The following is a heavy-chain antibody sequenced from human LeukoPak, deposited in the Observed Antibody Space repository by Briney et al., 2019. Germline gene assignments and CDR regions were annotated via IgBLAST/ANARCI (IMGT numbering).Heavy chain of an antibody. CDR2: IYYSGST. Sequence: SETLSLTGTVSGGSISCYYWRWIPPPPGKGLEWIGYIYYSGSTNYNPSLKSRVTISVDTSKNQFSLKLSSVTAADTGVYYCARDDYGGNSAAFDIWGQGKMVTVSS. J-gene: IGHJ3*02. D-gene: IGHD4-23*01. CDR1: GGSISCYY. CDR3: ARDDYGGNSAAFDI. V-gene: IGHV4-59*01.